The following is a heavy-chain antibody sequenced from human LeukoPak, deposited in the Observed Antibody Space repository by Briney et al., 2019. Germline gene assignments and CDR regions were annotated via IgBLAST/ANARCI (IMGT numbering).Heavy chain of an antibody. CDR3: ARLRYYGMDV. V-gene: IGHV3-48*04. CDR2: TSSSSSTI. Sequence: GGSLRLSCAASGFTFSGYDMSWVRQAPGKGLEWVSYTSSSSSTIYYADSVKSRFTISRDNAKNSMYLQMNSLRAEDTAVYYCARLRYYGMDVWGQGTTVTVSS. J-gene: IGHJ6*02. CDR1: GFTFSGYD.